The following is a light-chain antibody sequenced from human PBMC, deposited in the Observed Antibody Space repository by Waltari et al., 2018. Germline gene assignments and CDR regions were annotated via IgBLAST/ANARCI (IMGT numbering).Light chain of an antibody. J-gene: IGKJ4*01. CDR3: QQYNNWPPT. Sequence: EVVMTQSPATLSVSPGERATLSCGARQSVSGDLAWYQQRPGQAPRLLIHDASTRATGIPVRFSGSGSGTEFTLTISSLQSEDSAIYCCQQYNNWPPTFGGGTKVEIK. CDR1: QSVSGD. V-gene: IGKV3-15*01. CDR2: DAS.